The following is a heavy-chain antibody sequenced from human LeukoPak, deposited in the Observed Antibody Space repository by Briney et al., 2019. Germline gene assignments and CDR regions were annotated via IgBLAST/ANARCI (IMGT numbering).Heavy chain of an antibody. J-gene: IGHJ4*02. D-gene: IGHD3-10*01. CDR1: GYTFIHYA. CDR2: INGGDGNT. Sequence: ASVKVSCKASGYTFIHYAVHWVRQAPGQRLERMGWINGGDGNTEYSQKFQDRITITRDTSAGTTYMELNSLSSEDTAFYFCAGAGTAIDYWGQGTLVTVSS. V-gene: IGHV1-3*01. CDR3: AGAGTAIDY.